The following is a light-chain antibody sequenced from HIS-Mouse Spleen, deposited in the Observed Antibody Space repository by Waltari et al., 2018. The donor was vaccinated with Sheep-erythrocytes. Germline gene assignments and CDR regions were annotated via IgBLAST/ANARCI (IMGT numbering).Light chain of an antibody. CDR1: QSLLHSNGYNS. CDR2: LGS. CDR3: MQALQTPRT. V-gene: IGKV2-28*01. Sequence: DIVMTQSPLSLPVTPGEPASISCRSSQSLLHSNGYNSLAWYLQKPGQSPQLLIYLGSNRASGVPDRFSGSGSGTDFTLKISRVEAEDVGVYYCMQALQTPRTFGQGTKVEIK. J-gene: IGKJ1*01.